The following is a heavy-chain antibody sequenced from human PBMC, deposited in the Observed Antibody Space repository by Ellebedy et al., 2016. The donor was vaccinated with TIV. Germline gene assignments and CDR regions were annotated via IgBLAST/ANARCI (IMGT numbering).Heavy chain of an antibody. V-gene: IGHV2-5*02. D-gene: IGHD3-22*01. J-gene: IGHJ5*02. CDR2: IYWDDDQ. Sequence: SGPTLVKPTETLTLTCSLYGLSVSTLGVGVGWIRQPPGKALEWLALIYWDDDQRYSPSLKSRLTISKDTSTNQVVLTMTNVDPEDTATYFCAVRHPYYDTSGYRSREVNWFDPWGQGFLVTVSA. CDR1: GLSVSTLGVG. CDR3: AVRHPYYDTSGYRSREVNWFDP.